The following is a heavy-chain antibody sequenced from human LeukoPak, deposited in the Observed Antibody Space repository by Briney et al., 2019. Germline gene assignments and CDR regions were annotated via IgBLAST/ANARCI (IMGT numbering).Heavy chain of an antibody. CDR1: GFTFSSYW. CDR2: IKQDGSEK. D-gene: IGHD2-15*01. J-gene: IGHJ4*02. Sequence: GGSLRLSCAASGFTFSSYWMSWVRQAPGKWLEWVANIKQDGSEKYYVDSVKGRFTISRDNAKNSLYLQMNRLRAEDTAVYYCASVVCGGSCYPRVGLGYFDYWGQGTLVTVSS. V-gene: IGHV3-7*03. CDR3: ASVVCGGSCYPRVGLGYFDY.